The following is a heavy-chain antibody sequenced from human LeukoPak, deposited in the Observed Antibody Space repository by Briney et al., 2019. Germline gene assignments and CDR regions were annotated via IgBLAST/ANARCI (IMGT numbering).Heavy chain of an antibody. J-gene: IGHJ6*02. CDR2: TYYRSKRYY. V-gene: IGHV6-1*01. CDR3: SLARSEYHYGMDV. Sequence: SPTLSLTCAISGDSVSSISVAWNWLRQSPWRGLEWLGRTYYRSKRYYEYAISVKSPINISPHTSKTQFSLQLTSVPPEDTAVYYCSLARSEYHYGMDVWGQGTTVTVSS. CDR1: GDSVSSISVA.